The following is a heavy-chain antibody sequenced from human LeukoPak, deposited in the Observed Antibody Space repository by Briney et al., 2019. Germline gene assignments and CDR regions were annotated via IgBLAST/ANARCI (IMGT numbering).Heavy chain of an antibody. CDR2: IYYTGST. CDR3: ARNGAEETYYYDNSGYYDY. J-gene: IGHJ4*02. D-gene: IGHD3-22*01. Sequence: PSETLSLTCTVSGGSISSGDYYWSWIRQPPGMGLEWFGYIYYTGSTYYNPSLKSRITISVDASKNQFSLKLSSVTAADTAVYYCARNGAEETYYYDNSGYYDYWGQGTLVTVSS. V-gene: IGHV4-30-4*01. CDR1: GGSISSGDYY.